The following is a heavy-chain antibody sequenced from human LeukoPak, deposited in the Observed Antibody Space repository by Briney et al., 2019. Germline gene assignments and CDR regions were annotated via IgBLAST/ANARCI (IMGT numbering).Heavy chain of an antibody. V-gene: IGHV3-23*01. CDR3: ARAGSYGSGDY. J-gene: IGHJ4*02. CDR2: ISASGGST. CDR1: GFTFSSSA. Sequence: GGSLRLSCAASGFTFSSSAMSWVRQVPGKGLEWVSGISASGGSTNYADSVRGRFTISRDNSKNTLYVQMNSLRDEDTALYYCARAGSYGSGDYWGQGTLVTVSS. D-gene: IGHD3-10*01.